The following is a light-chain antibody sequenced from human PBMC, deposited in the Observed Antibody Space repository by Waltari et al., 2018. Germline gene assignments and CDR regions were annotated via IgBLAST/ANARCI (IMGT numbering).Light chain of an antibody. V-gene: IGKV1-5*03. CDR1: QSNSHW. CDR2: KPS. CDR3: QRYDDYPPT. Sequence: IQMTQSPYTLSASLGESVTLTCRSSQSNSHWLAWYQQKPGKAPKLLISKPSSLEKEVPSRFSGSGSGTEFTLTITNLQPDDFATFYCQRYDDYPPTFGGGTKVEIK. J-gene: IGKJ4*01.